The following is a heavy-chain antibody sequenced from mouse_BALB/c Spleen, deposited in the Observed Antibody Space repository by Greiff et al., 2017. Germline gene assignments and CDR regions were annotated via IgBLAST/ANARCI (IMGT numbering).Heavy chain of an antibody. Sequence: VQLQESGAELVRPGASVTLSCKASGYTFTDYEMHWVKQTPVHGLEWIGAIDPETGGTAYNQKFKGKATLTADKSSSTAYMELRSLTSEDSAVYYCTRNPTVVATTDHWYFDVWGAGTTVTVSS. CDR1: GYTFTDYE. CDR2: IDPETGGT. V-gene: IGHV1-15*01. J-gene: IGHJ1*01. CDR3: TRNPTVVATTDHWYFDV. D-gene: IGHD1-1*01.